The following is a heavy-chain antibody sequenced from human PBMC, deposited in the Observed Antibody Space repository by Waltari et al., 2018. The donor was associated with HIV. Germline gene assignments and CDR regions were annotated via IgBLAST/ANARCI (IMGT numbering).Heavy chain of an antibody. CDR2: IWYDGTNK. CDR1: GFTFSSYG. Sequence: HVQLVASGGGVVPPGRSLRPSCAASGFTFSSYGIRWARQAPGMGLEWVAVIWYDGTNKYYADSVKGRFTISRDNSKNTLYLQMNSLRAEDTAVYYCARDRSEGGGYYYYGLDVWGQGTTVTVSS. J-gene: IGHJ6*02. V-gene: IGHV3-33*01. CDR3: ARDRSEGGGYYYYGLDV. D-gene: IGHD2-15*01.